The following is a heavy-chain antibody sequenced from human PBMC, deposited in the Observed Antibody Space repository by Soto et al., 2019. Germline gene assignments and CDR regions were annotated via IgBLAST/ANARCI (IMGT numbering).Heavy chain of an antibody. V-gene: IGHV4-59*01. CDR3: ERAMWVVAANWFDP. Sequence: PSETLCLRWTVAGCYLSSCSLSWLRPPPGKGLEWIGYIYYSGSTNYNPSLKSRVTISVDTSKNQFSLKLSSVTAADTAVYYCERAMWVVAANWFDPWGQGTLVTVSS. D-gene: IGHD2-15*01. J-gene: IGHJ5*02. CDR2: IYYSGST. CDR1: GCYLSSCS.